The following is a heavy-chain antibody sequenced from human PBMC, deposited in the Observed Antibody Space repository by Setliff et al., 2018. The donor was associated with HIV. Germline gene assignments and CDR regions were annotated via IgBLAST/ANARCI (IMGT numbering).Heavy chain of an antibody. CDR3: AKGYYYDRVEGFDI. D-gene: IGHD3-22*01. J-gene: IGHJ3*02. CDR2: ISGGGDYTT. Sequence: GGSLRLSCAASGFTFYIYELNWVRQAPGKGLEWVSYISGGGDYTTHYADSVKGRFTISRDNSKNTLYLQMNSLRAEDTAIYYCAKGYYYDRVEGFDIWGQGTMVTVSS. CDR1: GFTFYIYE. V-gene: IGHV3-23*01.